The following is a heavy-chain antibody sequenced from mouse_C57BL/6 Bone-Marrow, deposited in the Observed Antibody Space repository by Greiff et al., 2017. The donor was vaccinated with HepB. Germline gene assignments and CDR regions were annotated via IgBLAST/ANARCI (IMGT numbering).Heavy chain of an antibody. D-gene: IGHD2-5*01. CDR1: GYTFTSYW. V-gene: IGHV1-59*01. Sequence: VQLQQPGAELVRPGTSVKLSCKASGYTFTSYWMHWVKQRPGQGLEWIGVIDPSDSYTNYNQKFKGKATLTVDTSSSTAYMQLSSLTSEDSAVYYGARKGYSNYPFAYWGQGTLVTVSA. J-gene: IGHJ3*01. CDR3: ARKGYSNYPFAY. CDR2: IDPSDSYT.